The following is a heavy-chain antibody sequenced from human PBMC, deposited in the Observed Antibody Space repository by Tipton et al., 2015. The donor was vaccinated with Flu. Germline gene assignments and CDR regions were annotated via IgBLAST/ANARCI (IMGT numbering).Heavy chain of an antibody. D-gene: IGHD1-26*01. CDR3: AKDLSGSNRRYYHGMDV. CDR2: ISSSGGST. CDR1: GFTFSSYV. Sequence: EVQLVQSGGGLVQPGGSLRLSCAASGFTFSSYVMSWVRQAPGKGLEWVSGISSSGGSTYYADSVKGRFTISRDNSKNTLYLQMNSLRAEAAAVYYCAKDLSGSNRRYYHGMDVWGQGPTVTVSS. J-gene: IGHJ6*02. V-gene: IGHV3-23*04.